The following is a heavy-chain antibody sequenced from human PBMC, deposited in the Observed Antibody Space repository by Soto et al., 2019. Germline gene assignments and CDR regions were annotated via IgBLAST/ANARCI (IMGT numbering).Heavy chain of an antibody. CDR3: ARVRTGYAYYYYMDV. CDR2: INHSGST. D-gene: IGHD3-9*01. J-gene: IGHJ6*03. V-gene: IGHV4-34*01. Sequence: QVQLQQWGAGLLKPSETLSLTCAVYGGSFSGYYWSWIRQPPGKGLEWIGEINHSGSTNYNPSLKRRVTISVDTSKNQFSLKLSSVTAADTAVYYCARVRTGYAYYYYMDVWGKGTTVTVSS. CDR1: GGSFSGYY.